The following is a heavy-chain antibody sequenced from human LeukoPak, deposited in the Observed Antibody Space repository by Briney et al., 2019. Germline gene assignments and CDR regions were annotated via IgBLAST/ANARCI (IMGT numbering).Heavy chain of an antibody. CDR1: GGSLSSGSYY. D-gene: IGHD3-16*01. CDR2: ICYSGNT. Sequence: PSETLSLTSTVPGGSLSSGSYYCSWIRQHPGNGLEWHGYICYSGNTYYNPSLKSRVTISVDTSKNQFSLNLSSVTAADTAVYYCASSPPRIMITFGGFDFWGQGTMVTVSS. J-gene: IGHJ3*01. CDR3: ASSPPRIMITFGGFDF. V-gene: IGHV4-31*03.